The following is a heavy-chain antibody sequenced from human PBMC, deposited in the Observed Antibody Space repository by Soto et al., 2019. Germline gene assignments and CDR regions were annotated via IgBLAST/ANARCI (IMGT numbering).Heavy chain of an antibody. V-gene: IGHV3-21*01. CDR3: ARVGYCSGGSCYSSYDWYYFDY. J-gene: IGHJ4*02. D-gene: IGHD2-15*01. Sequence: GGSLRLSCAASGFTFSSYSMNWVRQAPGKGLEWVSSISSSSSYIYYADSVKGRFTISRDNAKNSLYLQMNSLRAEDTAVYYCARVGYCSGGSCYSSYDWYYFDYWGQGTLVTVSS. CDR2: ISSSSSYI. CDR1: GFTFSSYS.